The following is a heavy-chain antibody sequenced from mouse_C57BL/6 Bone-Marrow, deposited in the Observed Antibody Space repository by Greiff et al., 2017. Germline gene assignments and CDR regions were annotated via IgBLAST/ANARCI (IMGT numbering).Heavy chain of an antibody. J-gene: IGHJ3*01. CDR3: ARNKWDEDWVAY. D-gene: IGHD4-1*02. Sequence: VQLQQPGPGLVQPSQSLSITCTVSGFSLTSYGVHWVRQSPGKGLEWLGVIWSGGSTDNNAAFISSLSISKDNSKCQVFFKMHSLRADDAAMYYCARNKWDEDWVAYWGQGTLVTVSA. CDR2: IWSGGST. CDR1: GFSLTSYG. V-gene: IGHV2-2*01.